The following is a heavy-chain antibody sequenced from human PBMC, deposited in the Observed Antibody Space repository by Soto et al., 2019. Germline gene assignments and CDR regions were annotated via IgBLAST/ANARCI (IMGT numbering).Heavy chain of an antibody. V-gene: IGHV4-30-4*01. Sequence: SETLSLTCSVFGGSISSGDYYWSLILQPPWKGLEWIGYMFYVGSTYYNPSLKIRVTISVDTSKNQFSLKMNSVTAADTAVYHCARVVRFCSSPSCRGRNWFDPWGQGSLVTVSS. CDR2: MFYVGST. CDR1: GGSISSGDYY. CDR3: ARVVRFCSSPSCRGRNWFDP. D-gene: IGHD2-2*01. J-gene: IGHJ5*02.